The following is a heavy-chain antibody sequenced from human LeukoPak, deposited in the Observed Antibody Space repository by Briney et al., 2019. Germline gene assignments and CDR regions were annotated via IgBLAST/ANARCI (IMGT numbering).Heavy chain of an antibody. D-gene: IGHD3-22*01. V-gene: IGHV4-59*01. CDR1: GASIGSYY. J-gene: IGHJ5*02. Sequence: PSETLSLTCTVSGASIGSYYWSWIRQPPGKGLEWIGYIYYSGSTNYNPSLKSRVTISVDTSKSQFSLRLSSVTAADTAVYYCARHRYYYDSSGYYYQPWGQGTLVTVSS. CDR3: ARHRYYYDSSGYYYQP. CDR2: IYYSGST.